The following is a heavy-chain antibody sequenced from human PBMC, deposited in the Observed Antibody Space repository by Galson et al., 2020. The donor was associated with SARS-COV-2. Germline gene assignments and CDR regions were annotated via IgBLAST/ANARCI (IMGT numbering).Heavy chain of an antibody. CDR2: ISSSSTYI. D-gene: IGHD2-2*01. Sequence: GSLRLSCEASGFTFSDYSINWVRQAPGKGLEWVSSISSSSTYIYYTDSLKGRFTISRDNAKNSLFLQMNSLRAEDTAVYYCARAQSERYCSTTNCISRSWYFDLWGRGTLVTVSS. CDR1: GFTFSDYS. CDR3: ARAQSERYCSTTNCISRSWYFDL. V-gene: IGHV3-21*01. J-gene: IGHJ2*01.